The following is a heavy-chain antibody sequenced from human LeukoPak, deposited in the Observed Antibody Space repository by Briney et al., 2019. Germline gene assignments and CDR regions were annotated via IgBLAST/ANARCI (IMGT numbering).Heavy chain of an antibody. CDR1: GFTFSSYW. D-gene: IGHD3-22*01. CDR3: ARDYYDSSGSRVDY. CDR2: IKQDGSEK. V-gene: IGHV3-7*01. J-gene: IGHJ4*02. Sequence: GGSLRLSCAASGFTFSSYWMSWVRQAPGKGLEWVANIKQDGSEKYYVDSVKGRFTISRDNAKNTLYLQMNSLRAEDTAVYYCARDYYDSSGSRVDYWGQGTLVTVSS.